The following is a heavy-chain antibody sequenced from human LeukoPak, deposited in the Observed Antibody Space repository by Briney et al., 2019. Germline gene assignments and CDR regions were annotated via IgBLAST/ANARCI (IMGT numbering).Heavy chain of an antibody. CDR1: GGTFSSYA. CDR2: IIPIFGTA. J-gene: IGHJ4*02. Sequence: SVKVSCKASGGTFSSYAISWVRQAPGQGLEWMGGIIPIFGTANYAQKVQGRVTITADESTSTAYMELSSLRSEDTAVYYCARDSGYDQENAHFDYWGQGTLVTVSS. CDR3: ARDSGYDQENAHFDY. D-gene: IGHD5-12*01. V-gene: IGHV1-69*13.